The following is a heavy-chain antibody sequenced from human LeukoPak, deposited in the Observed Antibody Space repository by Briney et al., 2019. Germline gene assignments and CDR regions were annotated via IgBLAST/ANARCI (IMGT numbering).Heavy chain of an antibody. V-gene: IGHV3-30*02. D-gene: IGHD2-21*02. Sequence: GGSLRLSCAASGFTFSSSGMHWVRQAPGKGLEWVAFIRYDGSYKYYADSVKGRFTISRDNSKNALYLQMNSLRAEDTAVYYCAKVSRKVVVTSFDYWGQGTLVTVSS. CDR2: IRYDGSYK. J-gene: IGHJ4*02. CDR1: GFTFSSSG. CDR3: AKVSRKVVVTSFDY.